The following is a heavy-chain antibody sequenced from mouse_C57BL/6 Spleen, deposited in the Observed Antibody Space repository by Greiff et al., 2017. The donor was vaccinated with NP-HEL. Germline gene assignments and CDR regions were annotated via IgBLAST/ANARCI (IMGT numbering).Heavy chain of an antibody. CDR2: ISYDGSN. CDR1: GYSITSGYY. V-gene: IGHV3-6*01. J-gene: IGHJ2*01. D-gene: IGHD2-2*01. Sequence: ESGPGLVKPSQSLSLTCSVTGYSITSGYYWNWIRQFPGNKLEWMGYISYDGSNNYNPSLKNRISITRDTSKNQFFLKLNSVTTEDTATYYCAREGLPFDYWGQGTTLTVSS. CDR3: AREGLPFDY.